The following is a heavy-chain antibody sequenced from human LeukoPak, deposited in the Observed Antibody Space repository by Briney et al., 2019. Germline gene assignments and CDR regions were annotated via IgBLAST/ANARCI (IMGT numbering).Heavy chain of an antibody. CDR2: IYHSGST. V-gene: IGHV4-38-2*02. CDR1: GYSISSGYY. Sequence: TPSETLSLTCTVSGYSISSGYYWGWIRQPPGKGLEWIGSIYHSGSTYYNPSLKSRVTISVDTSKNQFSLKLSSVTAADTAVYYCARETIRRKIVVVIRNGFQHWGQGTLVTVSS. D-gene: IGHD3-22*01. J-gene: IGHJ1*01. CDR3: ARETIRRKIVVVIRNGFQH.